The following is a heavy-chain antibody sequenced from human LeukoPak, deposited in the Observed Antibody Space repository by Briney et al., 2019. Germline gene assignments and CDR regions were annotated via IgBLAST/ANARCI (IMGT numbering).Heavy chain of an antibody. V-gene: IGHV4-4*07. D-gene: IGHD3-10*01. CDR1: GGSISSYY. Sequence: SETLSLTCTVSGGSISSYYWSWIRQPAGKGLEWIGRIYTSGSTNYNPSLKSRVTMSVDTSKNQFSLKLSSVTAADTAVYYCARDFYGSGPTAGWFDPWGQGALVTVSS. CDR2: IYTSGST. J-gene: IGHJ5*02. CDR3: ARDFYGSGPTAGWFDP.